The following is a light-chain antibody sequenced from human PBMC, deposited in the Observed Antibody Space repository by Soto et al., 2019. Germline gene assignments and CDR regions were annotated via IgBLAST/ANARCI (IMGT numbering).Light chain of an antibody. J-gene: IGKJ2*01. CDR2: WAS. CDR3: QQDYSSPYT. Sequence: DIVMTQSTDSLAVSLGGRATINCKSSQSVLYSSSRKHYLAWYQQKPGQAPKVLIYWASTRESGVPARFSGSGAWTDFTLSISSLQAEDVAMYYCQQDYSSPYTFGPGTKLEI. CDR1: QSVLYSSSRKHY. V-gene: IGKV4-1*01.